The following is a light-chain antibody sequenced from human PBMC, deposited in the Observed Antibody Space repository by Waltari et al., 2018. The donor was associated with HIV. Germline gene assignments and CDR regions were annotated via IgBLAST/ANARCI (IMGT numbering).Light chain of an antibody. V-gene: IGLV1-47*01. CDR3: AAWDDSVSGRV. CDR1: SFNIGSNY. J-gene: IGLJ3*02. Sequence: QSVLTQPPSASGTPGQRVTISCSGGSFNIGSNYVYWYQQFPGTAPRLLIYMNTLRPSGVPDRFSGSKSATSASLAISGLRSEDEADYFCAAWDDSVSGRVFGGGTKLTVL. CDR2: MNT.